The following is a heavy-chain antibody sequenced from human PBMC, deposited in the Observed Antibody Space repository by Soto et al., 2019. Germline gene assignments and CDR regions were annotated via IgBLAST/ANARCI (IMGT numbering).Heavy chain of an antibody. J-gene: IGHJ6*02. CDR3: AGGDYYHSSGYYFYYYTMDV. V-gene: IGHV4-39*01. CDR2: VYYGGST. Sequence: SETLSLTCTVSGGSISSSSYYWVWFRQPPGKVLEWIGNVYYGGSTYYNPSLKSRVTISVETSKSQFSLKLSSVTAADTAVYYCAGGDYYHSSGYYFYYYTMDVWGQGTTVT. D-gene: IGHD3-22*01. CDR1: GGSISSSSYY.